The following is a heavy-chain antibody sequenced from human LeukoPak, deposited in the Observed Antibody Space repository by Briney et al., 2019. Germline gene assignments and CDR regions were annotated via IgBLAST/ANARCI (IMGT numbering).Heavy chain of an antibody. CDR3: AKVGPGSDYHYGMDV. CDR2: ITISDGRS. CDR1: GSTFSNYA. V-gene: IGHV3-23*01. D-gene: IGHD3-10*01. Sequence: GGSLRLSCAASGSTFSNYAMSWVRQAPGKGLEWVSAITISDGRSYYADSVKGRFAVSRDNSRNTLYLQMNSLRGEDTAVYYCAKVGPGSDYHYGMDVWGQGTTVTVSS. J-gene: IGHJ6*02.